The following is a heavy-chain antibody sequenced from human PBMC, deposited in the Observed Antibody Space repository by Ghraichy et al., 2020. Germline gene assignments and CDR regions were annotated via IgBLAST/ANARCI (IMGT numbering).Heavy chain of an antibody. V-gene: IGHV3-11*04. D-gene: IGHD3-22*01. J-gene: IGHJ4*02. Sequence: GGSLRLSCAASGFTFSDYYMSWIRQAPGKGLEWVSYISSSGSTIYYADSVKGRFTISRDNAKNSLYLQMNSLRAEDTAVYYCARDLNLVSNYYDSSGFPYFDYWGQGTLVTVSS. CDR3: ARDLNLVSNYYDSSGFPYFDY. CDR1: GFTFSDYY. CDR2: ISSSGSTI.